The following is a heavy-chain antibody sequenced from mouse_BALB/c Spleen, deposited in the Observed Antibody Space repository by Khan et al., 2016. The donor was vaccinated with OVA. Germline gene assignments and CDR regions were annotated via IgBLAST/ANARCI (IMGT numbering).Heavy chain of an antibody. J-gene: IGHJ2*01. Sequence: QVQLQQSGTELVRPGTSVKVSCKASGYAFTNYLIEWVKQRPGQGLEWIGVIIPGSGGSNYNEKFKGKATLTADNSSTTAYMQLNSLTSDGSAVYFCARGQLGLRFDYWGQGTTLTVSS. CDR2: IIPGSGGS. V-gene: IGHV1-54*01. D-gene: IGHD3-2*01. CDR1: GYAFTNYL. CDR3: ARGQLGLRFDY.